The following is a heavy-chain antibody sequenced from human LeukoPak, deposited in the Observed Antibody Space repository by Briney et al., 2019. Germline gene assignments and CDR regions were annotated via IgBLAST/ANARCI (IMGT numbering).Heavy chain of an antibody. J-gene: IGHJ6*03. CDR1: GGSVSSYY. CDR3: ARSPNIAAAGTGXMDV. V-gene: IGHV4-59*08. D-gene: IGHD6-13*01. Sequence: SETLSLTCTVSGGSVSSYYWSWIRQPPGKGLEWIGYIYYSGSTNYNPSLKSRVTISVDTSKNQFSLKVSSVTAADTAVYYCARSPNIAAAGTGXMDVWGXXTTVTVSS. CDR2: IYYSGST.